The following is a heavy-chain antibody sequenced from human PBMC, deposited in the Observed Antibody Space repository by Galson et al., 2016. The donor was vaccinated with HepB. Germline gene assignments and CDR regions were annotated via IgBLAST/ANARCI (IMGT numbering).Heavy chain of an antibody. Sequence: SLRLSCAASGFTFSRYAMHWVRQAPGKGLEWVALISFDGTNKFYADSVRGRFTISRDNSKNTLYLQLNSRRAEDTAVYYCTKDGRYDGSGGGGLDVWGQGTTVTVSS. CDR2: ISFDGTNK. CDR3: TKDGRYDGSGGGGLDV. CDR1: GFTFSRYA. V-gene: IGHV3-30*04. J-gene: IGHJ6*02. D-gene: IGHD3-10*01.